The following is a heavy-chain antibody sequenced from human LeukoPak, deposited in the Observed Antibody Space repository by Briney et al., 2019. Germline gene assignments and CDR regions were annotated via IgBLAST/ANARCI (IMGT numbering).Heavy chain of an antibody. D-gene: IGHD6-19*01. Sequence: PSEALSLTCAVSGYSISSGYYWGWIRQPPGKGLEWIGSIYHSGSTYYNPSLKSRVTISVDTSKNQFSLKLSFVTAADTAVYYCARVAGFGFGIDYWGQGTLVTVSS. CDR3: ARVAGFGFGIDY. CDR2: IYHSGST. J-gene: IGHJ4*02. CDR1: GYSISSGYY. V-gene: IGHV4-38-2*01.